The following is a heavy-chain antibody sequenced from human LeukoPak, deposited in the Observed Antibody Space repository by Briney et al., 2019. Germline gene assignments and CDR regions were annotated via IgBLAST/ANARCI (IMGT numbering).Heavy chain of an antibody. Sequence: GASVKVSCKASGYTFTGYYMHWVGQATGHGREGMGWLNPNSCGTNYAQRFQGRVTMTRDTSISPAYMELSRRISDDTAVYYCARDPRYGSGSYFRFGYYYYYMDVWGKGTTVIVSS. CDR2: LNPNSCGT. CDR1: GYTFTGYY. J-gene: IGHJ6*03. CDR3: ARDPRYGSGSYFRFGYYYYYMDV. V-gene: IGHV1-2*02. D-gene: IGHD3-10*01.